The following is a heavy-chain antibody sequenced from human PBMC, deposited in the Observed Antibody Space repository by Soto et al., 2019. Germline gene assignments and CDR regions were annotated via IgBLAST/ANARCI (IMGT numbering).Heavy chain of an antibody. D-gene: IGHD2-2*01. CDR2: ISGSGGST. J-gene: IGHJ4*02. CDR1: GFTFSSYA. CDR3: AKDYCSSTSCYLYYFDY. V-gene: IGHV3-23*01. Sequence: EVQLLESGGGLVQPGGSLRLSCAASGFTFSSYAMSWVRQAPGKGLEWVSAISGSGGSTYYADSVKGRFTISRDNSKTTLYLQMNSLRAEDTAVYYCAKDYCSSTSCYLYYFDYWGQGTLVTVSS.